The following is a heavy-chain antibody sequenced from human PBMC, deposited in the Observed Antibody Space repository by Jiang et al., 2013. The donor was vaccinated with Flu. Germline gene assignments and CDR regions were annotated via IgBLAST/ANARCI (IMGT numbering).Heavy chain of an antibody. CDR1: FSSYA. CDR2: IIPIFGTA. J-gene: IGHJ6*02. D-gene: IGHD2-15*01. V-gene: IGHV1-69*01. CDR3: ARFVVVVAATSYYYYGMDV. Sequence: FSSYAISWVRQAPGQGLEWMGGIIPIFGTANYAQKFQGRVTITADESTSTAYMELSSLRSEDTAVYYCARFVVVVAATSYYYYGMDVWGQGTTVTVSS.